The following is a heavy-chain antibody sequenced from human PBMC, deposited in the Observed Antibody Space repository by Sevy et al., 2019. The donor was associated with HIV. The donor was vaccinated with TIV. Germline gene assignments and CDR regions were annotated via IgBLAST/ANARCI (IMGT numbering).Heavy chain of an antibody. Sequence: GGSLRLSCAASGFTFRSYGMNWVRQAPGKGLEWVAFIRYDGSTKYYADSVKGRFTISRDNSKNTLYLQMNSLRGDDTSLYYCAKGLGIVQGAPLSDDIWGQGTMVTVSS. CDR2: IRYDGSTK. CDR1: GFTFRSYG. D-gene: IGHD3-10*02. J-gene: IGHJ3*02. CDR3: AKGLGIVQGAPLSDDI. V-gene: IGHV3-30*02.